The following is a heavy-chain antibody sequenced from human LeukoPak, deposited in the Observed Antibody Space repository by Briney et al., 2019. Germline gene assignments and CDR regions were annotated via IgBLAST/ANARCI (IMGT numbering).Heavy chain of an antibody. D-gene: IGHD6-13*01. CDR3: ARDLGPYSSSWYKGRAFDI. J-gene: IGHJ3*02. Sequence: GGSLRLSCAASGFTVSSNYMSWVRQAPGKGLEWGSVIYSGGSTYYADSVKRRFTISRDNSKNTLYLQMNSLRAEDTAVYYCARDLGPYSSSWYKGRAFDIWGQGTMVTVSS. CDR2: IYSGGST. V-gene: IGHV3-53*01. CDR1: GFTVSSNY.